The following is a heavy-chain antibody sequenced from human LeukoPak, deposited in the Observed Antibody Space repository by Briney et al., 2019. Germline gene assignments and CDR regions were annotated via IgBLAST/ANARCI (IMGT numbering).Heavy chain of an antibody. CDR3: ARSWIGSSWYTIDY. CDR2: ISYDGSNK. D-gene: IGHD6-13*01. CDR1: GFTFSDYY. Sequence: GGSLRLSCAASGFTFSDYYMSWVRQAPGKGLEWVAVISYDGSNKYYADSVKGRFTISRDNSKNTLYLQMNSLRAEDTAVYYCARSWIGSSWYTIDYWGQGTLVTVSS. J-gene: IGHJ4*02. V-gene: IGHV3-30*03.